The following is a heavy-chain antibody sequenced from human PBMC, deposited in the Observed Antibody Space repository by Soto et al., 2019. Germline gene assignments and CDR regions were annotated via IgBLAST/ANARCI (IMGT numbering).Heavy chain of an antibody. D-gene: IGHD3-22*01. J-gene: IGHJ6*02. CDR1: GGTFSSYA. CDR2: IIPIFGTA. CDR3: ARGDYYDSSGYPYYYYGMDV. V-gene: IGHV1-69*13. Sequence: SVKVSCKASGGTFSSYAISWVRQAPGQGLEWMGGIIPIFGTANYAQKFQGRVTITADESTSTAYMELSSLRSEDTAVYYCARGDYYDSSGYPYYYYGMDVWGQGTTVTVSS.